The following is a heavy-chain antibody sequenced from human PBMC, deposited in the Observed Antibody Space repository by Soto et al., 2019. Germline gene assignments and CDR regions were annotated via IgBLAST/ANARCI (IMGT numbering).Heavy chain of an antibody. CDR1: GGSISSYY. CDR2: NYYSGST. J-gene: IGHJ5*02. V-gene: IGHV4-59*01. CDR3: ARGATHQGS. Sequence: SETLSLTCTVSGGSISSYYWSWIRQPPGKGLEWVGKNYYSGSTNYNPSLQSRVTISEDTSKNQFSLKLSSVTAADTAVYYCARGATHQGSWGQGTLVTVSS. D-gene: IGHD2-15*01.